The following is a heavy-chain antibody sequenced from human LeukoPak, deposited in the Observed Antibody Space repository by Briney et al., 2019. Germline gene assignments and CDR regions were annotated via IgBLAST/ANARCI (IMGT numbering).Heavy chain of an antibody. J-gene: IGHJ4*02. Sequence: GASVKVSCKASGYTFSDYYMHWVRQAPGHGLEWMGWINPNNGGTNYAQKFQGRVSMTRDTSISTVYMEVRRLRSDDTAVYYCARDNYGSGSYYKYWGQGTLVTVSS. CDR2: INPNNGGT. CDR3: ARDNYGSGSYYKY. D-gene: IGHD3-10*01. CDR1: GYTFSDYY. V-gene: IGHV1-2*02.